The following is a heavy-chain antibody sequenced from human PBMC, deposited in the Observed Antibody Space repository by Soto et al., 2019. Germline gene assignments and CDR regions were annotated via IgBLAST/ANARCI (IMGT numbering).Heavy chain of an antibody. CDR3: ARVRSYSYGQGYGMDV. Sequence: EVQLVESGGGLVKPGGSLSLSCAASGFTLSTYSMNWVRQAPGKGLEWVSSISSSSGYIYYAESVKGRFTISRDDAKNSLSLQMNSLRAEDTAVYYCARVRSYSYGQGYGMDVWGQGTTVTVSS. V-gene: IGHV3-21*01. CDR2: ISSSSGYI. J-gene: IGHJ6*02. CDR1: GFTLSTYS. D-gene: IGHD5-18*01.